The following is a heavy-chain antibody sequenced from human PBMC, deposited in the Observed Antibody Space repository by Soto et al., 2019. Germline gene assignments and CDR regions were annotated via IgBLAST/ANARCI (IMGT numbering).Heavy chain of an antibody. Sequence: GGSLRLSCGASGFTFSSYAMHWVRQAPGKGLEWVAVISYDGSNKYYADSVKGRFTISRDNSKNTLYLQMNSLRAEDTAVYYCARDLRKLGNDAFYIWGKGTMVTVSS. CDR3: ARDLRKLGNDAFYI. J-gene: IGHJ3*02. V-gene: IGHV3-30*04. CDR1: GFTFSSYA. CDR2: ISYDGSNK. D-gene: IGHD7-27*01.